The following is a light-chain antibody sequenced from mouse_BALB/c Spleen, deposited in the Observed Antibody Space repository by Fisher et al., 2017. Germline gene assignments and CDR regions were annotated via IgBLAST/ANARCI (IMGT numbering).Light chain of an antibody. CDR3: QQWSSNPFT. CDR1: SSVSSSY. J-gene: IGKJ4*01. CDR2: DTS. Sequence: DIVMTQSTAIMSASPGEKVTMTCRASSSVSSSYLHWYQQKSGASPKRWIYDTSKLASGVPARFSGSGSGTSYSLTISSMEAEDAATYYCQQWSSNPFTFGSGTKLEIK. V-gene: IGKV4-57-1*01.